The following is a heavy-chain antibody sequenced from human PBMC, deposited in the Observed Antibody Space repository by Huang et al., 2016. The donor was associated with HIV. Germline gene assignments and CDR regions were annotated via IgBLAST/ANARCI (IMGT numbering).Heavy chain of an antibody. J-gene: IGHJ4*02. CDR2: IKNSRDGGTT. Sequence: EVQLIESGGGLVKPGSSLRLSCEGSGFRFSTVWMSWVRQTPGKGVGGVALIKNSRDGGTTDYAAPVRGRCIISRDDSKNRMDLQMHDLKAADTAVYYCTTWISTAAGGNWGQGTLVTVSS. V-gene: IGHV3-15*01. D-gene: IGHD2-15*01. CDR3: TTWISTAAGGN. CDR1: GFRFSTVW.